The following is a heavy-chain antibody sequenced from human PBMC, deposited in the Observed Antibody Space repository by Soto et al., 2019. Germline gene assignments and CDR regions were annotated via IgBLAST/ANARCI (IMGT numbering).Heavy chain of an antibody. V-gene: IGHV1-46*01. Sequence: QVQLVQSGAEVQKPGASVRVSCKASGYIFTYSYLHWVRQAPGQGLEWMGIINPSAGRTNYAQNCQGRVTMTADTPTSTVYMELSSLRSEDTAVYYCARETDILTGFVIDYWGQGTLVIVSS. CDR2: INPSAGRT. D-gene: IGHD3-9*01. J-gene: IGHJ4*02. CDR1: GYIFTYSY. CDR3: ARETDILTGFVIDY.